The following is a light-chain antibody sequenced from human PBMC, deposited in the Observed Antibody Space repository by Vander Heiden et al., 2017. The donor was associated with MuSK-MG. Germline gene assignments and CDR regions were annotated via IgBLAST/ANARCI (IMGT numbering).Light chain of an antibody. CDR3: QQYDTSLPWT. CDR1: QSVGSSY. Sequence: EIVLTQSPGTLSLSPGERATLSCRASQSVGSSYLAWYQQKPGQAPRLLIYGASSRATGIPDRFIGSGSGTDFTLTISRLEPEDFAVYYCQQYDTSLPWTFGQGTKVEIE. CDR2: GAS. V-gene: IGKV3-20*01. J-gene: IGKJ1*01.